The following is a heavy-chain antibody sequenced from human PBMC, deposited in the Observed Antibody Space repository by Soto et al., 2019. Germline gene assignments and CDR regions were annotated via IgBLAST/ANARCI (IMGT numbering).Heavy chain of an antibody. CDR1: GFTFSNQA. V-gene: IGHV3-23*01. J-gene: IGHJ4*02. D-gene: IGHD6-19*01. CDR2: ISTTGETT. Sequence: EVQLLESGGGLVQPGGSLRLSCEASGFTFSNQAMSWVRQTPGKGLEWVSGISTTGETTFYIESVRGRFTISRAHLKSTVHLQMDDRRVDDTPLYYCVKQMGYPGTVAGPPPDSWGQGTLVTVSS. CDR3: VKQMGYPGTVAGPPPDS.